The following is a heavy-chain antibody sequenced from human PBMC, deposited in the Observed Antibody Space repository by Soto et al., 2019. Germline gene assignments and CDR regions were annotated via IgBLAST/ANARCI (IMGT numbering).Heavy chain of an antibody. J-gene: IGHJ3*01. CDR2: ISGSGGST. V-gene: IGHV3-23*01. CDR1: SFTFSSYS. Sequence: GGSLRLSCAASSFTFSSYSMTWVRQAAGKGLEWVSAISGSGGSTWYADSVKGRFTISRDNSKNTLYLQMNSLRVEDTALYYCAKLMIGVGATSAFDFWGQGTMVTVSS. CDR3: AKLMIGVGATSAFDF. D-gene: IGHD1-26*01.